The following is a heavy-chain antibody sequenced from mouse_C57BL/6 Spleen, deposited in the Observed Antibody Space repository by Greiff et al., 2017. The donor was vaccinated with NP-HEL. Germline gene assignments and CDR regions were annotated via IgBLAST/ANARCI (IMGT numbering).Heavy chain of an antibody. D-gene: IGHD2-4*01. CDR2: ISSGSSTI. CDR3: AKETYDYDSMDY. Sequence: EVKLMESGGGLVKPGGSLKLSCAASGFTFSDYGMHWVRQAPEKGLEWVAYISSGSSTIYYADTVKGRFTISRDNAKNTLFLQMTSLRSEDTAMYYCAKETYDYDSMDYWGQGTSVTVSS. J-gene: IGHJ4*01. CDR1: GFTFSDYG. V-gene: IGHV5-17*01.